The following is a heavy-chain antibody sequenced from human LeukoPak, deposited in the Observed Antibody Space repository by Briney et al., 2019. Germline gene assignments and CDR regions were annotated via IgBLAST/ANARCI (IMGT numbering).Heavy chain of an antibody. CDR3: ARGTGGYRFDP. CDR1: GASMSNYH. Sequence: SETLSLTCAVSGASMSNYHWSWIRQPPGRGLEYIGYVYNSGSTLYNPSLKSRVTISADTSRKQFSLKLTSVTATDTAVYYCARGTGGYRFDPWGQGILVTVSS. CDR2: VYNSGST. V-gene: IGHV4-59*01. J-gene: IGHJ5*02. D-gene: IGHD1-1*01.